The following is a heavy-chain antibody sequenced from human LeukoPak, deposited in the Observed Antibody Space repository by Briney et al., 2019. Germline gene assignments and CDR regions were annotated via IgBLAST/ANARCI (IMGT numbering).Heavy chain of an antibody. CDR3: ARVTPITMVRGVYGMDV. J-gene: IGHJ6*02. Sequence: SEPLSLTCTVSGGSISSHYWGWIRQPPGKGPEWIGTIYYSGSTNYNPSLKSRVTISVDTSKNQFSLKLSSVTAADTAVYYCARVTPITMVRGVYGMDVWGQGTTVTVSS. D-gene: IGHD3-10*01. CDR2: IYYSGST. CDR1: GGSISSHY. V-gene: IGHV4-59*11.